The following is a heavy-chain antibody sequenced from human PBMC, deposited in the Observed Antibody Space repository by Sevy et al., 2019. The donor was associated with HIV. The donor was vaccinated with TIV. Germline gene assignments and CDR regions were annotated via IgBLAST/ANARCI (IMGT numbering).Heavy chain of an antibody. CDR2: INPNSGGT. CDR1: GYTFTGYY. CDR3: VRVRTKTPRPYYFDY. Sequence: ASVKVSCKASGYTFTGYYMHWVRQAPGQGLEWMGRINPNSGGTNYAQKFQGRVTMTRDTSISTAYMELSRLRSDDTAVYYCVRVRTKTPRPYYFDYWGQGTLVTVSS. J-gene: IGHJ4*02. V-gene: IGHV1-2*06.